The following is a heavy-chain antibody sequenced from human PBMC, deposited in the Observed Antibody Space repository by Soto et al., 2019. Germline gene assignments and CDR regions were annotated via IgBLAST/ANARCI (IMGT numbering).Heavy chain of an antibody. V-gene: IGHV3-30-3*01. J-gene: IGHJ4*02. CDR3: ARDRMIVVVTPFYFDY. CDR1: GFTFSSYA. Sequence: PGGSLRLSCAASGFTFSSYAMHWVRQAPGKGLEWVAVISYDGSNKYYADSVKGRFTISRDNSKNTLHLQMNSLRAEDTAVYYCARDRMIVVVTPFYFDYWGQGTLVTVSS. D-gene: IGHD3-22*01. CDR2: ISYDGSNK.